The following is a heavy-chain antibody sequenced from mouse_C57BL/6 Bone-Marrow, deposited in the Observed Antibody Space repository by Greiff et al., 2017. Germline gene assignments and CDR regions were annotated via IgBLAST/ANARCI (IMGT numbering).Heavy chain of an antibody. CDR1: GYTFTSYG. V-gene: IGHV1-58*01. D-gene: IGHD3-1*01. CDR3: ARGELGAMDY. CDR2: IYLGNGYT. J-gene: IGHJ4*01. Sequence: VQLQQSGAELVRPGSSVKMSCKTSGYTFTSYGINWVKQRPGQGLEWIGYIYLGNGYTEYNEKFKGKATLTSDTSSSTAYLQLSSLTTADSAIYVWARGELGAMDYWGQGTSVTVSS.